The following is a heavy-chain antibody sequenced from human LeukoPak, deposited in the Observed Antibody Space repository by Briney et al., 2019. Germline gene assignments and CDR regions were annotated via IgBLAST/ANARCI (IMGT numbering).Heavy chain of an antibody. V-gene: IGHV3-74*01. CDR3: GRESSSSVTLDY. Sequence: PGGSLRLSCGASGFTFSSYWMHWVRQAPGKGLVWVSRINTDGSTTNYADSVKGRFTISRDNAKNTLYLQMNSLTVEDTAVYYCGRESSSSVTLDYWGQGTLVTVSS. CDR1: GFTFSSYW. D-gene: IGHD6-6*01. CDR2: INTDGSTT. J-gene: IGHJ4*02.